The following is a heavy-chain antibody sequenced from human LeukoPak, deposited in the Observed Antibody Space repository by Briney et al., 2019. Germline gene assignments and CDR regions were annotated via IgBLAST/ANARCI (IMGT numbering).Heavy chain of an antibody. Sequence: ASVKVSCKASGYTFTSYDINWVRQATGQGLEWMGWMNPNSGNTGYAQKFQGRVTMTRNTSISTAYMELSSLRSEDTAVYYCASFSGWYRSYYYGMDVWGQGTTVTVSS. V-gene: IGHV1-8*01. CDR1: GYTFTSYD. CDR2: MNPNSGNT. D-gene: IGHD6-19*01. J-gene: IGHJ6*02. CDR3: ASFSGWYRSYYYGMDV.